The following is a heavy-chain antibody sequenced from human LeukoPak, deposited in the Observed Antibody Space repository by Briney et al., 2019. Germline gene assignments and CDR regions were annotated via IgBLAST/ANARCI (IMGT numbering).Heavy chain of an antibody. Sequence: GRSLRLSCAASGFTFSSYAMHWVRQAPGKGLEWVSYISSSSSTIYYADSVKGRFTISRDNAKNSLYLQMNSLRDEDTAVYYCARIRSYAYYYGMDVWGQGTTVTVSS. J-gene: IGHJ6*02. V-gene: IGHV3-48*02. CDR3: ARIRSYAYYYGMDV. CDR1: GFTFSSYA. CDR2: ISSSSSTI. D-gene: IGHD1-26*01.